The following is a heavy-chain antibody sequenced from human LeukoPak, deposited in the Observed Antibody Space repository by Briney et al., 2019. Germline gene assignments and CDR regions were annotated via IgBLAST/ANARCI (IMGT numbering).Heavy chain of an antibody. CDR3: ATHCSGGSCYVKGFDY. Sequence: GASVKISCKASGYTFTDYYMHWVQQAPGKGLEWMGRVDPEDGETIYAEKFQGRVTITADTSTDTAYMELSSLRSEDTAVYYCATHCSGGSCYVKGFDYWGQGTLVTVSS. J-gene: IGHJ4*02. D-gene: IGHD2-15*01. V-gene: IGHV1-69-2*01. CDR2: VDPEDGET. CDR1: GYTFTDYY.